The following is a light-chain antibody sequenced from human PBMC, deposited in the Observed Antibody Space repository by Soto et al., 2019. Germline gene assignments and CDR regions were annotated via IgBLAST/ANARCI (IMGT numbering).Light chain of an antibody. J-gene: IGLJ3*02. CDR3: ETWDTNTWV. CDR2: LEGSGNY. V-gene: IGLV4-60*03. Sequence: HPVLTQSSSASASLGSSVKLTCTLSSGHSGYTIAWHQQQPGKAPRYLMKLEGSGNYNKGSGLPDRFSGSSSGADRFLTISDLQSEDEADYYCETWDTNTWVFGGGTKVTVL. CDR1: SGHSGYT.